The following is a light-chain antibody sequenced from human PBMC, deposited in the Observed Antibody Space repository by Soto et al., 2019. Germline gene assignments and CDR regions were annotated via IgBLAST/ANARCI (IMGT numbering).Light chain of an antibody. CDR3: QQYNTWPPIT. V-gene: IGKV3-15*01. CDR1: QSVSSY. Sequence: DIVSLHSPVTLSLSPGERSTLSCMASQSVSSYLAWYQQKPGQAPRLLIYDASTRATGIPARFSGSGSGTEFTLTISSLQSEDFAIYYCQQYNTWPPITFGQGTRLENK. J-gene: IGKJ5*01. CDR2: DAS.